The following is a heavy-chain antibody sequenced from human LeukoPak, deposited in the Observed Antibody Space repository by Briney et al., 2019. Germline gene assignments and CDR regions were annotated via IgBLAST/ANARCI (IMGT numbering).Heavy chain of an antibody. CDR1: GFTFSDYS. J-gene: IGHJ4*02. CDR2: VGFSSGNT. CDR3: ARDHRYAFDN. D-gene: IGHD5-12*01. V-gene: IGHV3-48*04. Sequence: PGGSLRLSCAASGFTFSDYSMTWVRQAPGKGLEGISYVGFSSGNTKYADSVKGRFTISGDSAKNSVFLQMNSLRVEDTAVYYCARDHRYAFDNWGQGTLVTVSS.